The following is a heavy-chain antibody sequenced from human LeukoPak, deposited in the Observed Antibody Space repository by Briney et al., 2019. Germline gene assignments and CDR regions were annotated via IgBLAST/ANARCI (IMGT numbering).Heavy chain of an antibody. CDR1: GFTFSSYS. D-gene: IGHD6-13*01. CDR3: AREGYGSYHFDS. J-gene: IGHJ4*02. Sequence: PGGSLRLSCAASGFTFSSYSVNWVRQAPGKGLEWVSSISGNSNFIYYADSVKGRFTISRDNALNSLFLQMNSLRAEDTAVYYCAREGYGSYHFDSWGQGTLVTVSS. CDR2: ISGNSNFI. V-gene: IGHV3-21*01.